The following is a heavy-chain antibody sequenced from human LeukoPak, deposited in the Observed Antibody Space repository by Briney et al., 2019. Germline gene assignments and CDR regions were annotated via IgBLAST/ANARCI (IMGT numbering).Heavy chain of an antibody. J-gene: IGHJ4*02. CDR2: ISYDGSNK. V-gene: IGHV3-30*04. D-gene: IGHD2-8*01. Sequence: GGSLRLSCAASGFTFSSYAMHWVRQAPGKGLEWVAVISYDGSNKYYADSVKGRFTISRDNSKNTLYLQMNSLRAEDTAVYYCAKLMVYATFDYWGQGTLVTVSS. CDR3: AKLMVYATFDY. CDR1: GFTFSSYA.